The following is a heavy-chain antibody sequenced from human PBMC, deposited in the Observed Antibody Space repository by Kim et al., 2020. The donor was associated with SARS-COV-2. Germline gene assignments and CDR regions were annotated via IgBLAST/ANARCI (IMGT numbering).Heavy chain of an antibody. D-gene: IGHD3-22*01. CDR2: ISAYNGNT. CDR3: ARLEYYDSGGYRLVDY. Sequence: ASVKVSCKASGYTFTSYGISWVRQAPGQGLEWMGWISAYNGNTNYAQKLKGRVTMTTDTSTSTAYMQLRSLRSDDTAVYYCARLEYYDSGGYRLVDYWGQGTLVTVSS. CDR1: GYTFTSYG. V-gene: IGHV1-18*01. J-gene: IGHJ4*02.